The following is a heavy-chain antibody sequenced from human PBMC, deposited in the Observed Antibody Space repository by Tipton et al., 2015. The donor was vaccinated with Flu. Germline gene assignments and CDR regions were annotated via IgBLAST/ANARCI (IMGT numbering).Heavy chain of an antibody. Sequence: LRLSCSVSGDSMSSYYWTWVRQPAGKGLECLGRIYGSGNTYYSPSFKSRLTMSIDTSKKQFSLNLSSVTAADTAVYYCARGSGSGTYVIFDSWGQGTLVTVSS. D-gene: IGHD3-10*01. CDR1: GDSMSSYY. J-gene: IGHJ4*02. CDR2: IYGSGNT. V-gene: IGHV4-4*07. CDR3: ARGSGSGTYVIFDS.